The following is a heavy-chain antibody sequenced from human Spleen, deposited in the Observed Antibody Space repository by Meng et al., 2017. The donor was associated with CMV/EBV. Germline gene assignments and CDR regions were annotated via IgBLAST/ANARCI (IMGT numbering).Heavy chain of an antibody. CDR1: GGSISSYS. V-gene: IGHV4-4*07. CDR3: ASIAAAGTAIVY. J-gene: IGHJ4*02. CDR2: IYTSGST. Sequence: VPLQGPGPGPVKPSETLSLTCTVSGGSISSYSWSWIRQPAGKGLEWIGRIYTSGSTNYNPSLKSRVTMSVDTSKNQFSLKLSSVTAADTAVYYCASIAAAGTAIVYWGQGTLVTVSS. D-gene: IGHD6-13*01.